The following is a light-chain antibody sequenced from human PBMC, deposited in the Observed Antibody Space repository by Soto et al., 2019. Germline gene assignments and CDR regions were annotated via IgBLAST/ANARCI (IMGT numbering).Light chain of an antibody. CDR3: CSYEGSSTLV. CDR1: SSDVGSYNL. CDR2: EGS. Sequence: QSVLTQPASVSGSPGQSITISCTGTSSDVGSYNLVSWYQQHPGKAPKLMIYEGSKRPSGVSNRFSGSKSGNTASLTISGLQAEDEADYYCCSYEGSSTLVFGGGTQLTVL. J-gene: IGLJ2*01. V-gene: IGLV2-23*01.